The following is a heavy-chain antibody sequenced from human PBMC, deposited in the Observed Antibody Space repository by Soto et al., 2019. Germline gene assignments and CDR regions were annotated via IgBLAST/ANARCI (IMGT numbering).Heavy chain of an antibody. J-gene: IGHJ4*02. CDR1: GASISTQS. CDR3: ARGLSWSPYFEA. V-gene: IGHV4-59*11. CDR2: LYYSGTP. Sequence: QVQLQESGPGRVKPSETLSLTCTVSGASISTQSWNWIRQAPGKGLEWIGYLYYSGTPNSNPSLKSRVTISADTSKNQVSLKLTSVTAADTAVYFCARGLSWSPYFEAWCQGILVTVSS. D-gene: IGHD3-3*01.